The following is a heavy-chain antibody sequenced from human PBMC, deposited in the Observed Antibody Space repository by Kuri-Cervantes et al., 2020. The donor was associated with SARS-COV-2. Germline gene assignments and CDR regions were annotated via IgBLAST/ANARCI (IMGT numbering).Heavy chain of an antibody. CDR3: AKGGPYYYETGWFDP. D-gene: IGHD3-22*01. V-gene: IGHV3-23*01. CDR2: ISGTGFNT. Sequence: GESLKISCTASGFTLSTYAFSWVRQAPGKGLEWVSFISGTGFNTDYAASVKGRFTVSRDNSKNTLYLQMNSLRSEDTARYYCAKGGPYYYETGWFDPWGQGTLVTVSS. J-gene: IGHJ5*02. CDR1: GFTLSTYA.